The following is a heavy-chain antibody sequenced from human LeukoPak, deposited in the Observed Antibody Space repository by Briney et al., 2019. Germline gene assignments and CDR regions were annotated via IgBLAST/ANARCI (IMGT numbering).Heavy chain of an antibody. J-gene: IGHJ4*02. D-gene: IGHD3-10*01. CDR3: ARDGRYYYGSGSYPFDY. V-gene: IGHV4-38-2*02. CDR1: GYSISSGYF. Sequence: SETLSLTCTVSGYSISSGYFWGWIRQPPGKGLEWIGSVYHTGTTFYNPSLKSRVTISVDTSKNQFSLKLSSVTAADTAVYYCARDGRYYYGSGSYPFDYWGQGTLVTVSS. CDR2: VYHTGTT.